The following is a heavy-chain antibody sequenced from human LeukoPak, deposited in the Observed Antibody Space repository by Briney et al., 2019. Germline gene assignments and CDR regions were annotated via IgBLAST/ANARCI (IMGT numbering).Heavy chain of an antibody. D-gene: IGHD3-10*01. CDR2: ISPIFGTA. Sequence: SVKVSCRASGGTFSSYAISWVRQAPGQGLEWLGGISPIFGTANYAQKFQGRVTITTDESTSTAYMELSSLRSEDTAVYYCARDKRVTYYYGSGGRRYMDVWGKGTTVTVSS. V-gene: IGHV1-69*05. CDR1: GGTFSSYA. CDR3: ARDKRVTYYYGSGGRRYMDV. J-gene: IGHJ6*03.